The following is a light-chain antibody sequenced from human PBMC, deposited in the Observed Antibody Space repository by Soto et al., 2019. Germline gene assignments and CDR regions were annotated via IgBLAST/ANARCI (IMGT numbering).Light chain of an antibody. Sequence: QSVLTQPASVSGSPGQSITISCTGTSSDVGGYNFVSWYQQHPGKAPKFLIYDVSNRPSGVSTRFSGSKSGNTASLTTSGLQAEDEADYYYSSYTSSSTQVFGTGTKVTVL. J-gene: IGLJ1*01. V-gene: IGLV2-14*03. CDR3: SSYTSSSTQV. CDR2: DVS. CDR1: SSDVGGYNF.